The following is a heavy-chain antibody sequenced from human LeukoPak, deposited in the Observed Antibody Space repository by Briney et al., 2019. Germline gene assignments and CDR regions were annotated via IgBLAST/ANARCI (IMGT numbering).Heavy chain of an antibody. Sequence: PGGSLRLSCTASGFTFSSYGMDWVRQAPGKGLEWVSYISGSTSTIYYADSVQGRFTISSDSAQNSLFLQMNSLRAEDTAVYYCARASVPGNYYYYGMDVWGQGTTVTVSS. CDR3: ARASVPGNYYYYGMDV. CDR1: GFTFSSYG. CDR2: ISGSTSTI. D-gene: IGHD2-2*01. J-gene: IGHJ6*02. V-gene: IGHV3-48*01.